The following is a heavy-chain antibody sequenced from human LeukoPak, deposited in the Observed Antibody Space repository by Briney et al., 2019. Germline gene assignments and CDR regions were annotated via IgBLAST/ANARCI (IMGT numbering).Heavy chain of an antibody. V-gene: IGHV4-31*01. Sequence: SETLSLTCTVSGGSISSGGYYWSWIRQHPGKGLEWIGYIYYSGSTYYNPSLKSQVTISVDTSKNQFSLKLSSVTAADTAVYYCARSTVNQIDYWGQGTLVTVSS. CDR2: IYYSGST. CDR1: GGSISSGGYY. D-gene: IGHD4-17*01. J-gene: IGHJ4*02. CDR3: ARSTVNQIDY.